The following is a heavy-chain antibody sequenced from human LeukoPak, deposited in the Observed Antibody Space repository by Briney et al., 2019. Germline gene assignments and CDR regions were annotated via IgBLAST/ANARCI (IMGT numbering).Heavy chain of an antibody. CDR2: ISYDGSNK. V-gene: IGHV3-30*03. J-gene: IGHJ5*02. Sequence: PGGSLRLSCAASGFTFSSYGMHWVRQAPGKGLEWVAVISYDGSNKYYADSVKSRFTISRDNSKNTLYLQMNSLRAEDTAVYYCAVTTNAFDPWGQGTLVTVSS. CDR1: GFTFSSYG. D-gene: IGHD4-17*01. CDR3: AVTTNAFDP.